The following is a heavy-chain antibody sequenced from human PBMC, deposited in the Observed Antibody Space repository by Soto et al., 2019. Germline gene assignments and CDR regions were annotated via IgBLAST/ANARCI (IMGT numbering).Heavy chain of an antibody. Sequence: GGSLRLSCAASGFTFSSYAMSWVRQAPGKGLEWVSAISGSGGSTYYADSVKGRFTISRDKSKNTLYLQMNSLRAEDTAVYYCAKEVVPAAIGGKGFDYWGQGTLVTVSS. CDR1: GFTFSSYA. J-gene: IGHJ4*02. D-gene: IGHD2-2*01. CDR3: AKEVVPAAIGGKGFDY. CDR2: ISGSGGST. V-gene: IGHV3-23*01.